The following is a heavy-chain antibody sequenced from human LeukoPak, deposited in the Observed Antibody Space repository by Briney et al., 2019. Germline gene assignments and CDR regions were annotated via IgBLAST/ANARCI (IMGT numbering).Heavy chain of an antibody. D-gene: IGHD6-19*01. Sequence: SENLSLTCAVYGGSFSGYYWSWIRQPPGKGLEWIGEINHSGSTNYNPSLKSRVTISVDTSKNQFSLKLSSVTAADTAVYYCARCGQWLVRGYFDYWGQGTLVTVSS. CDR3: ARCGQWLVRGYFDY. J-gene: IGHJ4*02. V-gene: IGHV4-34*01. CDR2: INHSGST. CDR1: GGSFSGYY.